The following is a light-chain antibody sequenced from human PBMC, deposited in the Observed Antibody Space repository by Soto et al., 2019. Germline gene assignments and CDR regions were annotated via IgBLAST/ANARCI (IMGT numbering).Light chain of an antibody. CDR3: QHYVEGTPIT. CDR2: GAS. Sequence: EIVLTQSPGTLSLSPGERATLSCRASQTVTSDYLAWYQQKPGQAPRLLIYGASTRATGIPDRFIGSGSGTDFTLTISRLEPDDFALYYCQHYVEGTPITFGQGTRLEIK. CDR1: QTVTSDY. J-gene: IGKJ5*01. V-gene: IGKV3-20*01.